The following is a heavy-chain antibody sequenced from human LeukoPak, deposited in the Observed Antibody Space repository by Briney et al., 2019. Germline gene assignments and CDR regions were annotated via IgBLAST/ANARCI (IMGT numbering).Heavy chain of an antibody. CDR3: ARSRAFNSGAFDP. J-gene: IGHJ5*02. CDR1: GGSINTTY. V-gene: IGHV4-59*01. CDR2: IHYSGNT. D-gene: IGHD1-26*01. Sequence: SETLSLTCSVSGGSINTTYWSWIRQPPGKGLEWIGNIHYSGNTNYNPSLKSRVTISVDTSKNQFSLRLNSVTAADTAVYYCARSRAFNSGAFDPWGQGSLVTVSS.